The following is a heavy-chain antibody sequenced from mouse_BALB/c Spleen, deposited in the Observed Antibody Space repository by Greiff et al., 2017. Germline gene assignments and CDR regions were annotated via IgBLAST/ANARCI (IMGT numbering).Heavy chain of an antibody. J-gene: IGHJ2*01. D-gene: IGHD1-2*01. Sequence: EVQLVESGGGLVKPGGSLKLSCAASGFTFSSYAMSWVRQSPEKRLEWVAEISSGGSYTYYPDTVTGRFTISRDNAKNTLYLEMSSLRSEDTAMYYCAREGITTAFDYWGQGTTLTVSS. CDR3: AREGITTAFDY. CDR1: GFTFSSYA. CDR2: ISSGGSYT. V-gene: IGHV5-9-4*01.